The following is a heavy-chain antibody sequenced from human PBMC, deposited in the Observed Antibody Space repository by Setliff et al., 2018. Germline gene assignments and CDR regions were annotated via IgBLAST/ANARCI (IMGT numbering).Heavy chain of an antibody. CDR1: GGSISSSLYY. V-gene: IGHV4-39*07. CDR3: ARDPVKQLVNWFDP. Sequence: SETLSLTCTVSGGSISSSLYYWAFIRQPPGKGLEWIGRIYHGGDTYYNASLKSRLTISLYTSKDQVSLELASTSAADTAVYYCARDPVKQLVNWFDPWGQGTLVTVSS. D-gene: IGHD3-10*01. J-gene: IGHJ5*02. CDR2: IYHGGDT.